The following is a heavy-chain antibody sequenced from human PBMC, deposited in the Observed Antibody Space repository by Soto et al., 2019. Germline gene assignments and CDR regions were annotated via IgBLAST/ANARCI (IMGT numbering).Heavy chain of an antibody. J-gene: IGHJ5*02. CDR2: IDPSDSYT. CDR3: ARHGRELLRGGWLDP. Sequence: LKIPCKGSGYSFTSYWINWVRQMPGKGLEWMGRIDPSDSYTNYSPSFQGHVTISADKSISTAYLQWSSLKASDTAMYYCARHGRELLRGGWLDPWGQGTLATVSS. V-gene: IGHV5-10-1*01. CDR1: GYSFTSYW. D-gene: IGHD1-26*01.